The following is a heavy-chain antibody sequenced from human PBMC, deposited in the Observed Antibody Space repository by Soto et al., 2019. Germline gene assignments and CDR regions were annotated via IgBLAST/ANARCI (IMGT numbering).Heavy chain of an antibody. CDR3: ATSQKGYNWNYFDH. CDR2: VFYTGFT. D-gene: IGHD1-20*01. V-gene: IGHV4-39*01. CDR1: GASISGSYYY. Sequence: ASETLSLTCAVSGASISGSYYYWAWLRQSPGKGPEWIGSVFYTGFTSHNPSLESRVSVSVDTSKSQFSLKLSAVTAADTAVYYCATSQKGYNWNYFDHWGQGALVTVSS. J-gene: IGHJ4*02.